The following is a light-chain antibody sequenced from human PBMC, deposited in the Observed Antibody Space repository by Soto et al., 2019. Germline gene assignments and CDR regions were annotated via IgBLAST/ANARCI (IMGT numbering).Light chain of an antibody. J-gene: IGKJ4*01. Sequence: AIQLPQPPSSLSASVGDRVTITCRASQGISSALAWYQQKPGKAPKLLIYDASSLESGVPSRFSGSGSGTDFTLTISSLQPEEFATYYCQQFNSYPLTFGGGTKV. CDR1: QGISSA. V-gene: IGKV1-13*02. CDR3: QQFNSYPLT. CDR2: DAS.